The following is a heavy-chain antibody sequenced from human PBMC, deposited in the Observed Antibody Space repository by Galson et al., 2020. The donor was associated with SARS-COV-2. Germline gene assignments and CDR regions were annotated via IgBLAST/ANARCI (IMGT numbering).Heavy chain of an antibody. CDR1: GGSISSHY. D-gene: IGHD3-3*01. CDR2: IYYSGST. J-gene: IGHJ4*02. CDR3: ATGGLDTIFGVVIMRERFDY. V-gene: IGHV4-59*11. Sequence: SETLSLTCTVSGGSISSHYWSWIRQPPGKGLEWLGYIYYSGSTNYNPSLKSRVPISVDTSKNQFSLKLSSVTAADTAVYYCATGGLDTIFGVVIMRERFDYWGQGTLVTVSS.